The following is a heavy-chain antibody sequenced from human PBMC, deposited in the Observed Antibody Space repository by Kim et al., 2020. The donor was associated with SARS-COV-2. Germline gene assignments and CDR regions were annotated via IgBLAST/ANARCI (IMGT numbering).Heavy chain of an antibody. CDR1: GGSFSAYS. D-gene: IGHD3-10*01. J-gene: IGHJ6*02. V-gene: IGHV4-34*01. CDR3: ARGRRGVVPSAILGRGPYYYDYAVDV. Sequence: SETLSLTCAVYGGSFSAYSWIWIRQAPGKGLEWIGEVNHSGITKYHPSLKSRVTISVDTSKNQFSLKLPSVTAADTAVFYCARGRRGVVPSAILGRGPYYYDYAVDVWGQGTAVTVS. CDR2: VNHSGIT.